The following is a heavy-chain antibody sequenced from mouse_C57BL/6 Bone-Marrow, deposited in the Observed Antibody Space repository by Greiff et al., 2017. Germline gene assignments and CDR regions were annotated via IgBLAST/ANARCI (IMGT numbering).Heavy chain of an antibody. D-gene: IGHD2-12*01. CDR2: IDPENGDT. CDR1: GFNIKDDY. J-gene: IGHJ3*01. CDR3: TKGYYTWFAY. Sequence: VHVKQSGAELVRPGASVKLSCTASGFNIKDDYMHWVKQRPEQGLEWIGWIDPENGDTEYASKFQGKATITADTSSNTAYLQLSSLTSEDTAVYYCTKGYYTWFAYWGQGTLVTVSA. V-gene: IGHV14-4*01.